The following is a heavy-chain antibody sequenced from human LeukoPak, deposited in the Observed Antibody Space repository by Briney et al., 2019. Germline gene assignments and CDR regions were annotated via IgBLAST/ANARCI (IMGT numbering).Heavy chain of an antibody. J-gene: IGHJ6*03. CDR3: ARETSVYDFWTTTKYYSYMDV. V-gene: IGHV3-48*01. CDR2: ISSSSGTI. CDR1: GFTFSTYN. Sequence: GGSLRLSCAASGFTFSTYNMNWVRQAPGKGLEWVSYISSSSGTIYYADSVKGRFTVSRDNAEKSLYLQMTSLRAEDTAVYYCARETSVYDFWTTTKYYSYMDVWGKGTTVTVSS. D-gene: IGHD3-3*01.